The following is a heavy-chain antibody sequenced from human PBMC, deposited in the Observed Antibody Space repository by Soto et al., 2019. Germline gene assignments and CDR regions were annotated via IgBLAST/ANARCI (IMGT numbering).Heavy chain of an antibody. V-gene: IGHV1-2*02. CDR2: INPNRGGT. J-gene: IGHJ4*02. CDR1: GYTFTGYY. D-gene: IGHD3-22*01. Sequence: ASVKVSCKASGYTFTGYYMHWVRQAPGQGLEWMGWINPNRGGTNYAQKFQGRVTMTRDTSISTAYMELSRLRSDDTAVYYCARGSYYDSSGLVDYWGQGTLVTVSS. CDR3: ARGSYYDSSGLVDY.